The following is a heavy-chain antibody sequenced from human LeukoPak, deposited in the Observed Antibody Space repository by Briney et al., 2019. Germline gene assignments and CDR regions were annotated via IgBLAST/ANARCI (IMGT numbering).Heavy chain of an antibody. J-gene: IGHJ6*03. CDR3: ARGRRENGSGSLHYYYYYYMDV. D-gene: IGHD3-10*01. Sequence: SETLSLTCTVSGGSISSGGYYWSWIRQPPGKGLEWIGYIYHSGSTYYNPSLKSRVTISVDRSKNQFSLKLSSVTAADTAVYYCARGRRENGSGSLHYYYYYYMDVWGKGTTVTVSS. CDR2: IYHSGST. CDR1: GGSISSGGYY. V-gene: IGHV4-30-2*01.